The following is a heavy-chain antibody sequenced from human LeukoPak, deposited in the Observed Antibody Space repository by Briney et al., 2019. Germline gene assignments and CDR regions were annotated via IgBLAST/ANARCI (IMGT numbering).Heavy chain of an antibody. CDR2: ISGYNGNT. Sequence: GASVKVSCKASGYTFTSYGISWVRQAPGQGLEWMGWISGYNGNTNYAQKLQGRVTMTTDTSTSTAYMELRSLRSDDTAVYYCARDGHRMYYYGSSDYHFDYWGQGTLVTVSS. V-gene: IGHV1-18*01. D-gene: IGHD3-22*01. J-gene: IGHJ4*02. CDR3: ARDGHRMYYYGSSDYHFDY. CDR1: GYTFTSYG.